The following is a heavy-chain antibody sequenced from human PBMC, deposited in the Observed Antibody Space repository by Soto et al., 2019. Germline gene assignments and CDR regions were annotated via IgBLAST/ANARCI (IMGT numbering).Heavy chain of an antibody. J-gene: IGHJ4*02. CDR3: AKGDWDYIAGDFDY. V-gene: IGHV3-23*01. D-gene: IGHD1-7*01. CDR2: ISGTAGNT. CDR1: GFTVTSCA. Sequence: WGSVRHSCADSGFTVTSCAMSWVRQAPGKGLEWVSAISGTAGNTHHADSVKGRFTISRDISKNTLYLQMNSLRAEDTAVYYCAKGDWDYIAGDFDYWGQGTLVTVSS.